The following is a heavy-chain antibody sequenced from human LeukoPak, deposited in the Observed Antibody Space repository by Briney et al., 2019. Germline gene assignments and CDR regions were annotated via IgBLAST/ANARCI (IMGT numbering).Heavy chain of an antibody. CDR3: ARGGHGGNSFDY. D-gene: IGHD4-23*01. CDR2: INANSGGT. Sequence: ASVKVSCKASGYTFTGYYMHWVRQAPGQGLEWMGWINANSGGTDYAQKFQDRVTMTRDASISTAYMELSRLTSDDTAVYYCARGGHGGNSFDYWGQGTLVTVSS. J-gene: IGHJ4*02. CDR1: GYTFTGYY. V-gene: IGHV1-2*02.